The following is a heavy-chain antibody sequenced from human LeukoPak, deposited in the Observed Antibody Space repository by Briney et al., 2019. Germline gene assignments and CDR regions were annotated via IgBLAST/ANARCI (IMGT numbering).Heavy chain of an antibody. Sequence: ETLSLTCAVYGGSFSGYYWSWIRQPPGKGLEWVANIKQDGSEKYYVDSVKGRFTISRDNAKNSLYLQMNSLRAEDTAVYYCARDKRATMVRGVTPHMDVWGKGTTVTVSS. CDR3: ARDKRATMVRGVTPHMDV. CDR2: IKQDGSEK. V-gene: IGHV3-7*01. J-gene: IGHJ6*03. D-gene: IGHD3-10*01. CDR1: GGSFSGYY.